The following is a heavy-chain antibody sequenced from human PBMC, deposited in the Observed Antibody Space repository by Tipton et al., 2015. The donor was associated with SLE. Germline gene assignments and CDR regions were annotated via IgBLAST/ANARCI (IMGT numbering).Heavy chain of an antibody. CDR3: ARGRHYGDYNWYFDL. V-gene: IGHV4-59*01. J-gene: IGHJ2*01. D-gene: IGHD4-17*01. CDR2: FYYSGST. Sequence: LRLSCTVSGGSISSYYWSWIRQPPGKGLEWIGYFYYSGSTSYNPSLKSRVTISVDTSKNQFSLKLSSVTAADTAVYYCARGRHYGDYNWYFDLWGRGTLVTVSS. CDR1: GGSISSYY.